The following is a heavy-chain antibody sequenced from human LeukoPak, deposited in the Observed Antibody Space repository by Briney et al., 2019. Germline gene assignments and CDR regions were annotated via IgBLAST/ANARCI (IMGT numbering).Heavy chain of an antibody. V-gene: IGHV3-9*01. CDR2: ISWNSGSI. CDR3: AKDIGTNDAFDI. Sequence: PGGSLRLSCAASGFTFDDYAMHWVWQAPGKGLEWVSGISWNSGSIGYADSVKGRFTISRDNAKNSLYLQMNSLRAEDTALYYCAKDIGTNDAFDIWGQGTMVTVSS. CDR1: GFTFDDYA. D-gene: IGHD1-7*01. J-gene: IGHJ3*02.